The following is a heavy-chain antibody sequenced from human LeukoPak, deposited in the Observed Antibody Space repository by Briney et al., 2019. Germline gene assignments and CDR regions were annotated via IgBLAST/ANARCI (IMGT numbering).Heavy chain of an antibody. CDR3: ARGKDYYGSGSYYY. D-gene: IGHD3-10*01. V-gene: IGHV3-53*01. CDR2: IYSGGST. J-gene: IGHJ4*02. CDR1: GFTVSSNY. Sequence: GGSLRLSCAASGFTVSSNYMSWVRQAPGKGLEWVSVIYSGGSTYYADSVKGRFTISRDNSKNTLYLQMNSLRAEDTAVYYCARGKDYYGSGSYYYWGQGTLVTVSS.